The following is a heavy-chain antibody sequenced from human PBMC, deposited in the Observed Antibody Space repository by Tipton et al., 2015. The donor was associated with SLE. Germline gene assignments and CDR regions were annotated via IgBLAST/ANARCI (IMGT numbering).Heavy chain of an antibody. D-gene: IGHD2-2*01. J-gene: IGHJ4*02. CDR3: ARASQLLSQFDC. CDR2: IYQSGST. Sequence: DGSITSGGYSWSWIRQPPGKGLEWIGHIYQSGSTYYNPSLKSRVTIFADTSKNQFSLRLRSVTAADTAVYYCARASQLLSQFDCWGQGTLVTVSS. V-gene: IGHV4-30-2*04. CDR1: DGSITSGGYS.